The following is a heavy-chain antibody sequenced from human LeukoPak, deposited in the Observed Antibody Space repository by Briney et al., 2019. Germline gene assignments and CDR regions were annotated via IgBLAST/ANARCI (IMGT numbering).Heavy chain of an antibody. Sequence: ASETLSLTCAVYGGSFSGYYWSWIRQPPGKGLEWIGEINHSGSTNYNPSLKSRVTISVDTSKNQFPLKLSSVTAADTAVYYCAGGGTYYDYVWGSYRGYYFDYWGQGTLVTVSS. V-gene: IGHV4-34*01. CDR2: INHSGST. J-gene: IGHJ4*02. CDR3: AGGGTYYDYVWGSYRGYYFDY. CDR1: GGSFSGYY. D-gene: IGHD3-16*01.